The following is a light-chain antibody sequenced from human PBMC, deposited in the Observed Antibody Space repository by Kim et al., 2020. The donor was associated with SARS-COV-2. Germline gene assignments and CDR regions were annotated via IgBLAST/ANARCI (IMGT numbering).Light chain of an antibody. CDR2: RNN. J-gene: IGLJ3*02. CDR1: SNNVGNQG. V-gene: IGLV10-54*01. Sequence: QAGLTQPPSVSKGLRQTATLTCTGNSNNVGNQGAAWLQQHQGHPPKLLSYRNNNRPSGISERLSASKSGDTASLTITGLQPDDEADYYCSAWDSSLNTWVFGGGTQLTVL. CDR3: SAWDSSLNTWV.